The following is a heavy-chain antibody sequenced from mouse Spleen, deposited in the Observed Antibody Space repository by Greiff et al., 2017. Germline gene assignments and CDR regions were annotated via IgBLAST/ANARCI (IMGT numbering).Heavy chain of an antibody. CDR3: ARAGKALHY. CDR2: RYPGDGDT. V-gene: IGHV1-82*01. J-gene: IGHJ2*01. D-gene: IGHD2-1*01. CDR1: GDEFSGSW. Sequence: QVQLQQSGPELGRRGAGGEISGKASGDEFSGSWMNWVKQRKGKGREGIGGRYPGDGDTNYNGKLQGKATMTADKSSSTSYMQLSTLTSEDSAIYFCARAGKALHYWGQGTTLTVSS.